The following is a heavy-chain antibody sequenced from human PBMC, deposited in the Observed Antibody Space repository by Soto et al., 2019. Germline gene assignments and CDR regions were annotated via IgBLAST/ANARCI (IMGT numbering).Heavy chain of an antibody. Sequence: PSETLSLTCTVSGGSISPYYWSWIRQPPGKGLDWLGYISYSGSTNYNPSLKSRVTISVDTSRNQFSLKLISVTAADTAMYYCARLPRASPYTHLDYWGQGTLVTVSS. CDR1: GGSISPYY. V-gene: IGHV4-59*08. CDR2: ISYSGST. CDR3: ARLPRASPYTHLDY. D-gene: IGHD2-21*01. J-gene: IGHJ4*02.